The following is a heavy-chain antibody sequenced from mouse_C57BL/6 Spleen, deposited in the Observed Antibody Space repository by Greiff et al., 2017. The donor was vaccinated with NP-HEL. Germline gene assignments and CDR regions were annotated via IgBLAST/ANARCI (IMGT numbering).Heavy chain of an antibody. CDR3: ARWGYDYDEGGYAMDY. CDR1: GYTFTSYW. D-gene: IGHD2-4*01. V-gene: IGHV1-69*01. J-gene: IGHJ4*01. CDR2: IDPSDSYT. Sequence: QVQLQQSGAELVMPGASVKLSCKASGYTFTSYWMHWVKQRPGQGLEWIGEIDPSDSYTNYNQKFKGKSTLTVDKSSSTAYMQLSSLTSEDSAVYYCARWGYDYDEGGYAMDYWGQGTSVTVSS.